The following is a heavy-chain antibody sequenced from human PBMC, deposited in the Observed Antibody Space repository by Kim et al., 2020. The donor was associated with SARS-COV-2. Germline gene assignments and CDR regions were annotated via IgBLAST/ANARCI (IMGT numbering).Heavy chain of an antibody. V-gene: IGHV3-21*01. CDR2: ISSSSSYI. J-gene: IGHJ4*02. D-gene: IGHD2-15*01. CDR1: GFTFSSYS. CDR3: ARARSGYLDY. Sequence: GGSLRLSCAASGFTFSSYSMNWVRQAPGKGLEWVSSISSSSSYIYYADSVNCRFTISRDNAKNSLYLQMNSLRAEDTAVYYCARARSGYLDYWGQETLVTVSS.